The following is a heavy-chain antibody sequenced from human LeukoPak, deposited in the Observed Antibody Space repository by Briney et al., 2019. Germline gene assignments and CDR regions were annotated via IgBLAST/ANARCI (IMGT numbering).Heavy chain of an antibody. Sequence: PGGSLTLSCAASGFTLITNDMTWVRQAPGKGPEWVSVLYSDGNTKYSVSVQGRFTISRDNSKNTLYLEMNSLSPDDTAVYYCARGVEPLAANTLAYWGQGTLVTVSS. J-gene: IGHJ4*02. CDR3: ARGVEPLAANTLAY. CDR1: GFTLITND. V-gene: IGHV3-53*01. D-gene: IGHD1-14*01. CDR2: LYSDGNT.